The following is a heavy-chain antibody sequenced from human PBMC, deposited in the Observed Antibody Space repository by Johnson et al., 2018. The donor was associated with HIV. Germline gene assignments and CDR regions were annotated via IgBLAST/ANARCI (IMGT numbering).Heavy chain of an antibody. V-gene: IGHV3-11*04. D-gene: IGHD6-6*01. J-gene: IGHJ3*02. CDR2: ISSSGSTI. CDR3: ARKRWQLGPSRDRPNAFDI. Sequence: QVQLVESGGGLVKPGGSLRLSCAASGFTFSDYYMSWIRQAPGKGLEWVSYISSSGSTIYYADSVKGRVTISRDNAKKSLYLQMNSLRPEDTAVYYCARKRWQLGPSRDRPNAFDIWGQGTMVTVSS. CDR1: GFTFSDYY.